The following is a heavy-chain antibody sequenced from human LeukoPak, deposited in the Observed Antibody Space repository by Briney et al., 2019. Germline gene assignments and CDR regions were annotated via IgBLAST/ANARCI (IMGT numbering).Heavy chain of an antibody. Sequence: GGSLRLSCAASGFTFSNNAMTWVRQVPGKGLEWVSAISGSGGSTYYADSVKGRFIISRDSSKNTLYLQMNSLRAEDTAVYYCAKDPLYCSGGSCQGSLDYWGQGTLVTVSS. CDR3: AKDPLYCSGGSCQGSLDY. CDR2: ISGSGGST. D-gene: IGHD2-15*01. J-gene: IGHJ4*02. V-gene: IGHV3-23*01. CDR1: GFTFSNNA.